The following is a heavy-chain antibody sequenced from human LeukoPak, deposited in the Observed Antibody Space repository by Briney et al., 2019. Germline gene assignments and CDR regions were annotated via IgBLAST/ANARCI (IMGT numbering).Heavy chain of an antibody. J-gene: IGHJ4*02. Sequence: GGSLRLSCAASGFTFSGYWMHWVRQAPGQGVAWVSVIRIAGSITNYADSVKGRVTISRDTAKNTLYLQMNTVRAADTAVYCCARDGSCGDFDKWGQGTLVSVSS. CDR2: IRIAGSIT. CDR1: GFTFSGYW. CDR3: ARDGSCGDFDK. V-gene: IGHV3-74*01. D-gene: IGHD1-26*01.